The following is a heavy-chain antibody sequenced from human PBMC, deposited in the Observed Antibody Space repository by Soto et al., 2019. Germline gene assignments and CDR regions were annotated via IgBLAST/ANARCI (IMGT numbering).Heavy chain of an antibody. CDR3: ARGRGGYDY. CDR2: IDAGNGKT. Sequence: QVPLVQSGAEVKKPGAAVKVSCKASGYIFNRYVMHWVRQTPGQRPEWMGWIDAGNGKTKYSEKFQGRVTMTRDTSASTAYMELTALRSEDTAVYYCARGRGGYDYWGQGTQVIVSS. V-gene: IGHV1-3*01. J-gene: IGHJ4*02. D-gene: IGHD6-19*01. CDR1: GYIFNRYV.